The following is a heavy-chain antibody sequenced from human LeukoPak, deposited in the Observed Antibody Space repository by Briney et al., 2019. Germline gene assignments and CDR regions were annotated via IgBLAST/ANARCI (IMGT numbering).Heavy chain of an antibody. D-gene: IGHD1-7*01. CDR2: ISSSGSTI. V-gene: IGHV3-48*03. CDR1: GFTFSSYE. J-gene: IGHJ4*02. Sequence: GGSLRLSCAASGFTFSSYEMNWVRQAPGKGLEWVSYISSSGSTIYYADSVKGRFTISRDNAKNSLYLQMNSLRAEDTAVYYRARAYNWNYSDWGQGTLVTVSS. CDR3: ARAYNWNYSD.